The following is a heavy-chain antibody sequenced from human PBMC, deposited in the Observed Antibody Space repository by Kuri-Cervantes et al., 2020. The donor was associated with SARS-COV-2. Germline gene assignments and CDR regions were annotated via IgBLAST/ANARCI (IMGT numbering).Heavy chain of an antibody. D-gene: IGHD6-19*01. Sequence: GGSLRLFCAASGFTVSSNYMTWIRQAPGKGLEWVSAISGSGGSTYYADSVKGRFTISRDNSKNTLYLQMNSLRAEDTAVYYCAKESSWLRFDPWGQGTLVTV. CDR3: AKESSWLRFDP. V-gene: IGHV3-23*01. J-gene: IGHJ5*02. CDR1: GFTVSSNY. CDR2: ISGSGGST.